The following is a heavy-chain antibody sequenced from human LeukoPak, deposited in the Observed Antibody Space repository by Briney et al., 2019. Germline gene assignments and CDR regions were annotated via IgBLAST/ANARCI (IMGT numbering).Heavy chain of an antibody. Sequence: GESLKISCEGSGYSFSNYWIGWVRPMPGKGLEWMGIIYPGDYETRYSPSFQGLVTISVDKSISTAYLQWSSLKASDTAMYYCAIPPGYCGNDCSFDHWGQGTLVTVSS. CDR3: AIPPGYCGNDCSFDH. J-gene: IGHJ4*02. V-gene: IGHV5-51*01. CDR2: IYPGDYET. D-gene: IGHD2-21*02. CDR1: GYSFSNYW.